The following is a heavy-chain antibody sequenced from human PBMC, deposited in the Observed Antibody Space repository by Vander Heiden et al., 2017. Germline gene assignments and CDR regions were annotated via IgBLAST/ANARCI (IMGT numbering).Heavy chain of an antibody. Sequence: QVQLGESGGGVVQSGRSLGLSCAASGFTFTPYGMHWVRQAPGKGLEWLAIIWYDGNTKDYADSVKGRFTISRDNSKNTLYLEMSSLRVEDTAIYYCARAGSDIAVAGPFDFWGQGTLVTVSS. CDR2: IWYDGNTK. J-gene: IGHJ4*02. V-gene: IGHV3-33*01. D-gene: IGHD6-19*01. CDR1: GFTFTPYG. CDR3: ARAGSDIAVAGPFDF.